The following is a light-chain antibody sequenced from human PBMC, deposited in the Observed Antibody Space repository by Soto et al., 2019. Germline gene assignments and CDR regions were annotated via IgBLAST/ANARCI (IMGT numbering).Light chain of an antibody. V-gene: IGKV3-15*01. Sequence: IVMTQSPAKMSMSLGERATLSCRASQSVSSNLAWYQQKPGQAPSLLCYGASTRATGISARFSGSGSGKEFILTFTSLPSVDFAVYYCQQYNNWPPWTFRQGTKVDIK. CDR1: QSVSSN. CDR3: QQYNNWPPWT. J-gene: IGKJ1*01. CDR2: GAS.